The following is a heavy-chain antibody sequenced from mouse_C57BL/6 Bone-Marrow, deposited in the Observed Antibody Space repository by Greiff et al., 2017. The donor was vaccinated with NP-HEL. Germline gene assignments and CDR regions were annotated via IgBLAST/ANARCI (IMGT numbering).Heavy chain of an antibody. D-gene: IGHD3-2*02. CDR3: ARGGGQLRLRSAWFAY. J-gene: IGHJ3*01. CDR1: GYTFTSYW. V-gene: IGHV1-69*01. Sequence: QVQLQQPGAELVMPGASVKLSCKASGYTFTSYWMHWVKQRPGQGLEWIGEIDPSDSYTNYNQKFKGKSTLTVDKSSSTAYMQLSSLTSEDSAVYYCARGGGQLRLRSAWFAYWGQGTLVTVSA. CDR2: IDPSDSYT.